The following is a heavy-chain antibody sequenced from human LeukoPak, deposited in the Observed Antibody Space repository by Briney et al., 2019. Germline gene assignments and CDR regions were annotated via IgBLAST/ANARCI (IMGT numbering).Heavy chain of an antibody. Sequence: PGGSLRLSCAASGFTFDDYGMSWVRQAPGKGLEWVSGINWNGGSTGYADSVKGRFTISRDNAKNTLYLQMNSLRAEDTAGYYCAKGGSKAPDYWGQGTLVTVSS. CDR3: AKGGSKAPDY. J-gene: IGHJ4*02. D-gene: IGHD4-11*01. CDR2: INWNGGST. V-gene: IGHV3-20*04. CDR1: GFTFDDYG.